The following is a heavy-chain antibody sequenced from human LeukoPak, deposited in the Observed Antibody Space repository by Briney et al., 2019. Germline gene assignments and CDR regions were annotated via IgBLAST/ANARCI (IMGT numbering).Heavy chain of an antibody. V-gene: IGHV4-59*04. D-gene: IGHD6-13*01. Sequence: SETLSLTCTVSGGSISSYYWSWIRQPPGKGLEWIGNIYYSGNTYYNPSLKDRVTISVDTSNNQFSLRLSSVTAADTAVYYCASLRNPGYSSSWTPFDYWGQGTLVTISS. J-gene: IGHJ4*02. CDR2: IYYSGNT. CDR1: GGSISSYY. CDR3: ASLRNPGYSSSWTPFDY.